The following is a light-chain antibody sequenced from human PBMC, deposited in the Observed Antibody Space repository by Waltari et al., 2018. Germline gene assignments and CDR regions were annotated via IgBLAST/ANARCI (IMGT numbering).Light chain of an antibody. Sequence: EIVLIQSSATLSLSHGERATLSCWASQSVSGHLAWYQQKPGQAPRLLIYGASSRATGIPARFSGSGSGTDFTLTISSLEPEDFAVYYCQQRSNWPPYTFGQGTKLEIK. CDR1: QSVSGH. CDR3: QQRSNWPPYT. V-gene: IGKV3-11*01. J-gene: IGKJ2*01. CDR2: GAS.